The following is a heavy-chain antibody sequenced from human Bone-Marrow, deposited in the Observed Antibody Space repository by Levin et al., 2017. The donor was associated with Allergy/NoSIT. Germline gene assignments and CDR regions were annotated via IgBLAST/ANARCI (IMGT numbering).Heavy chain of an antibody. V-gene: IGHV4-59*02. CDR2: VYHSGST. J-gene: IGHJ3*01. CDR3: ARDPKSAFDF. Sequence: SETLSLTCTVSGGSVTAYYWTWIRQSPEKGLEWIGRVYHSGSTDYNPSLKGRVTMTLDMSRNQFSLRLNSVTAADTAVYFCARDPKSAFDFWGQGTMVTISS. CDR1: GGSVTAYY.